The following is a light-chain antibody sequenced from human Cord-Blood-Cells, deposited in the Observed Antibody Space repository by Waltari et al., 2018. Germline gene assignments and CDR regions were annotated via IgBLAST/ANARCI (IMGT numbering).Light chain of an antibody. CDR1: QSLLHSNGYNY. CDR2: LGS. J-gene: IGKJ2*01. CDR3: VQDLQAPYT. V-gene: IGKV2-28*01. Sequence: DIVMTQSTLSLPVTPGEPASISCRSSQSLLHSNGYNYLDWYLQKPGQYPQLLSYLGSNRAFGVPDRFSGSGSGTDVTLKMRRVEAEEVGVYDCVQDLQAPYTFGQGTKLEIK.